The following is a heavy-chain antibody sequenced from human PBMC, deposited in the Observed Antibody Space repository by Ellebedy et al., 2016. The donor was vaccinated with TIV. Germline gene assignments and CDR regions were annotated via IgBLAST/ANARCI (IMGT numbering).Heavy chain of an antibody. CDR3: ASDIDDMGGARFFDP. D-gene: IGHD3-9*01. CDR1: GGSIASYY. J-gene: IGHJ5*02. Sequence: MPSETLSLTCTVSGGSIASYYWSWIRQPPGKALEWIGYISYRGTTYYTTSLQSRVTMSLDRSRTQFSLSLESVTPADTAVYSCASDIDDMGGARFFDPWGQGTLVSVSS. CDR2: ISYRGTT. V-gene: IGHV4-59*01.